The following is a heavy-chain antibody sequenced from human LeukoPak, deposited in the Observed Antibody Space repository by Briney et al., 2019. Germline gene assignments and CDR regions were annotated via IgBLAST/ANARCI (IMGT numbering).Heavy chain of an antibody. CDR3: ARDFRYYYDSSGPLDY. CDR1: GFTFSNFD. Sequence: GGSLRLSCAVSGFTFSNFDMNWVRQAPGKGLEWVSYISTMSSTKYYADSVKGRFTISRDSAQNSLYLQMNSLRAEDTAVYYCARDFRYYYDSSGPLDYWGQGTLVTVSS. D-gene: IGHD3-22*01. J-gene: IGHJ4*02. CDR2: ISTMSSTK. V-gene: IGHV3-48*01.